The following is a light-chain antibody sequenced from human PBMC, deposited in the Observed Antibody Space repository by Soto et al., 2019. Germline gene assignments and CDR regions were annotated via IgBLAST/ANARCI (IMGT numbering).Light chain of an antibody. Sequence: QSVLTQSPSASGTPGQRVTISCSGSSSNIGTYTVNWYQQLPGTAPTLLIFRNHQRPSGVPDRFSGSKSGTSASLAISGPQSEDEADYYCAAWDDSLRAVVFGGGTKVTVL. J-gene: IGLJ2*01. V-gene: IGLV1-44*01. CDR3: AAWDDSLRAVV. CDR2: RNH. CDR1: SSNIGTYT.